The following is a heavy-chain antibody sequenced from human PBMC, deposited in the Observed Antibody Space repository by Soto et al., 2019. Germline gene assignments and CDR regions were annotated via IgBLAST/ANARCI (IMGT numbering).Heavy chain of an antibody. CDR2: IIPIVGPV. Sequence: ASVKVSCKASGGTFGSYAISWVRQAPGQGLEWMGGIIPIVGPVKYAQKFQGRVTITADESTSTAYMELSSLRSEDTAVYYCARAISDIVVVPAAIGWGDAFDIWGQGTMVTVSS. J-gene: IGHJ3*02. CDR1: GGTFGSYA. CDR3: ARAISDIVVVPAAIGWGDAFDI. D-gene: IGHD2-2*02. V-gene: IGHV1-69*13.